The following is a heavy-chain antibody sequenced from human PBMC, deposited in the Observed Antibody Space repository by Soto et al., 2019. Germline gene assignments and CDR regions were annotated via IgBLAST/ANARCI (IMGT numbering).Heavy chain of an antibody. Sequence: SETLSLTCTVSGGSISSYYWSWIRQPPGKGLEWIGYIYYSGSTNYNPSLKSRVTISVDTSKNQFSLKLSSVTAADTAVYYCVRDGAVADNWFDPWGQGTLVTVSS. CDR3: VRDGAVADNWFDP. CDR2: IYYSGST. V-gene: IGHV4-59*01. D-gene: IGHD6-19*01. CDR1: GGSISSYY. J-gene: IGHJ5*02.